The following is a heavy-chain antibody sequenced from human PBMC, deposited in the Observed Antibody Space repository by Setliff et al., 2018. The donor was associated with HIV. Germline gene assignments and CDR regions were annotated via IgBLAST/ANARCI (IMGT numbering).Heavy chain of an antibody. CDR3: ARLRANLGLGTAYFDS. CDR2: IYTGGTT. Sequence: GESLRLSCAASGFAISGTYMTWVRQAPGKGLEWVSVIYTGGTTFYADSVMDRFTISRDSSKNTLYLQMNRLRVDDTAVYYCARLRANLGLGTAYFDSWGQGTLVTVSS. V-gene: IGHV3-53*01. J-gene: IGHJ4*02. D-gene: IGHD7-27*01. CDR1: GFAISGTY.